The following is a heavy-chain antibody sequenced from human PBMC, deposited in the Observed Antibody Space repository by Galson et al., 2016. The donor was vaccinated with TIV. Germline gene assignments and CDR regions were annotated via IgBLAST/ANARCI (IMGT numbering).Heavy chain of an antibody. V-gene: IGHV4-59*08. J-gene: IGHJ2*01. Sequence: ETLSLTCSVSGGSISSFHWSWIRQPPGKGLEWIGYIYYSGNTNYSYNPSLESRVTMSVDTSKTQLSLDLSSVTAADTAVYFCARAPYGENWYFDLWGRGTLVTVSS. D-gene: IGHD3-10*01. CDR2: IYYSGNT. CDR3: ARAPYGENWYFDL. CDR1: GGSISSFH.